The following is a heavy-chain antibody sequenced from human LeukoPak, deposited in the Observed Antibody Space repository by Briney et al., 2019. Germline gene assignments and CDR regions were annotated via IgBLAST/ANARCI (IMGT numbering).Heavy chain of an antibody. CDR3: ARVGVYYDSSGYYFDY. Sequence: SVKVSCKASGSTFSSYAISWVRQAPGQGLEWMGGIIPIFGTANYAQKFQGRVTITTDESTSTAYMELSSLRSEDTAVYYCARVGVYYDSSGYYFDYWGQGTLVTVSS. V-gene: IGHV1-69*05. CDR2: IIPIFGTA. J-gene: IGHJ4*02. CDR1: GSTFSSYA. D-gene: IGHD3-22*01.